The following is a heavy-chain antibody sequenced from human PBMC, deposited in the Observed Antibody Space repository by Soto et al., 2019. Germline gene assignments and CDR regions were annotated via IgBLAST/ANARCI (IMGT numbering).Heavy chain of an antibody. CDR3: AHDDVAQQGLDY. D-gene: IGHD5-12*01. Sequence: QITLTESGPTLVRPTQTLTLTCPFSGFSLSTSGVGVGWIRQPPGKALEWLALIYWDDDKRYSPSLKNRLTSTKDTSKNQVVLTLTNMAPGDTATYDCAHDDVAQQGLDYWGQGTLVTVSS. V-gene: IGHV2-5*02. CDR1: GFSLSTSGVG. J-gene: IGHJ4*02. CDR2: IYWDDDK.